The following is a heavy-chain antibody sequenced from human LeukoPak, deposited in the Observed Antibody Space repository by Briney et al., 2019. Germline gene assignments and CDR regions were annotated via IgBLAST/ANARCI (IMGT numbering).Heavy chain of an antibody. D-gene: IGHD6-13*01. CDR3: AKDASSSWRWGAFDI. J-gene: IGHJ3*02. Sequence: GGSLRLSCAASGFTFSSYGMSWVRQAPGKGLEWVSAISGSGGSTYYADSVKGRFAISRDNSKNTLYLQMNSLRADDTAVYYCAKDASSSWRWGAFDIWGQGIVVTVSS. V-gene: IGHV3-23*01. CDR1: GFTFSSYG. CDR2: ISGSGGST.